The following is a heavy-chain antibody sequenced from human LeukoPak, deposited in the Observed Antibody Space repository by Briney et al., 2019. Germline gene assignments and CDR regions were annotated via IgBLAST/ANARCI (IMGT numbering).Heavy chain of an antibody. CDR1: GFTFNNYP. Sequence: PGGSLRLSCAASGFTFNNYPMYWVRQAPGKGLEWVSLISYDGTNTYYANSVKGRFTISRDNSKNTLYLQVNSLRAEDTAVYYCAKSRVRLAEALDAFDLWGQGTILTVSS. CDR3: AKSRVRLAEALDAFDL. V-gene: IGHV3-30-3*02. D-gene: IGHD6-19*01. CDR2: ISYDGTNT. J-gene: IGHJ3*01.